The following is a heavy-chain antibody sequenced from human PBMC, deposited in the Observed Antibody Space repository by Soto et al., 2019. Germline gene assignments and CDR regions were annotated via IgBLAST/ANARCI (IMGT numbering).Heavy chain of an antibody. D-gene: IGHD3-22*01. V-gene: IGHV3-30*18. CDR3: AKDITMIVRYFDY. J-gene: IGHJ4*02. CDR1: GFTFSSYG. CDR2: ISYDGSNK. Sequence: GGSLRLSYSASGFTFSSYGMHWVRQAPGKGLEWVAVISYDGSNKYYADSVKGRFTISRDNSKNTLYLQMNSLRAEDTAVYYCAKDITMIVRYFDYWGQGTLVTVSS.